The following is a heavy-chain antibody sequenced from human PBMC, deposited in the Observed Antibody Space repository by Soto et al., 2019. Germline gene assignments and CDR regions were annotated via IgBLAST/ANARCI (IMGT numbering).Heavy chain of an antibody. Sequence: QVQLVQSGAEVKKPGASVKVSCKDSGYTFTSYDINWVRQATGQGLEWMGWMNPNSGNTGDAQKRQGRVTMTSTTSISTAYMERSSLRSEDSAVDYCAREKTSYGMDVWGQGTTVTVSS. V-gene: IGHV1-8*01. CDR1: GYTFTSYD. CDR3: AREKTSYGMDV. J-gene: IGHJ6*02. CDR2: MNPNSGNT.